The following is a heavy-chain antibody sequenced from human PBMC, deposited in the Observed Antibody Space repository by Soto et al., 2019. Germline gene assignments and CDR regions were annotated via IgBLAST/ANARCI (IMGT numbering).Heavy chain of an antibody. CDR2: IYPGDSDT. V-gene: IGHV5-51*01. J-gene: IGHJ4*02. CDR1: GYSFTTYW. CDR3: ARKDSSSAFDY. D-gene: IGHD3-22*01. Sequence: GESLKISCKGSGYSFTTYWIGWVRQMPGKGPEWMGIIYPGDSDTRYSPSLQGQVTISADKYISTAYLQWSSLKASDTAMYYCARKDSSSAFDYWGQGTLVTVSS.